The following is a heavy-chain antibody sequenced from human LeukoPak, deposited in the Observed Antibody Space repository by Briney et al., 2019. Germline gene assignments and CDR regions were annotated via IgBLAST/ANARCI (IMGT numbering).Heavy chain of an antibody. CDR1: GYTFTSYG. J-gene: IGHJ6*02. CDR3: ARDNRVKVVVTSYGMDV. Sequence: GASVKVSCKASGYTFTSYGISWVRQAPGQGLEWMGWISAYNGNTNYAQELQGRVTMTTDTSTSTAYMELRSLRSDDTAVYYCARDNRVKVVVTSYGMDVWGQGTTVTVSS. V-gene: IGHV1-18*01. D-gene: IGHD3-22*01. CDR2: ISAYNGNT.